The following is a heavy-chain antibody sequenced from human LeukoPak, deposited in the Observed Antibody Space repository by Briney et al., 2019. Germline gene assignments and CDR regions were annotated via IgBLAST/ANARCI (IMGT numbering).Heavy chain of an antibody. CDR2: IYYSGST. V-gene: IGHV4-59*01. CDR1: GGSISSYY. J-gene: IGHJ6*03. D-gene: IGHD3-16*01. Sequence: PSETLSLTCTVSGGSISSYYWSWIRQPPGKGLEWIGYIYYSGSTNYNPSLKSRVTISVDTSKNQFSLKLSSVTAADTAVYYCARVEGATSHYYYYYMDVRGKGTTVTVSS. CDR3: ARVEGATSHYYYYYMDV.